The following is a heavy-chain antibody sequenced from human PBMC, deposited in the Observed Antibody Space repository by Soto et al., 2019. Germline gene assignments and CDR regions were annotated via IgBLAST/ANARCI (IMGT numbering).Heavy chain of an antibody. CDR1: GGTFSSYT. CDR2: IIPILGIA. J-gene: IGHJ4*02. D-gene: IGHD4-4*01. Sequence: ASVKVSCKASGGTFSSYTISWVRQAPGQGLEWMGRIIPILGIANYAQKFQGRVTITADKSTSTAYMELSSLRSEDTAVYYCAREGEPYSNPPGYFDYWGQGTLVTVSS. CDR3: AREGEPYSNPPGYFDY. V-gene: IGHV1-69*04.